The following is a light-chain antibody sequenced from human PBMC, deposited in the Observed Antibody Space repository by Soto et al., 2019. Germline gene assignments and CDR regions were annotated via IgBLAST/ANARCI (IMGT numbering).Light chain of an antibody. Sequence: QPVLTQSSSASASLGSSVKLTCTLSSGHSYYIIAWHQQQPGKAPRYLMKLEGSGNYNKGSGVPDRFSGSSSGADRYLTISNLRSDDEADYYCETWDSKARVFGGGTKLTVL. V-gene: IGLV4-60*03. CDR2: LEGSGNY. CDR1: SGHSYYI. CDR3: ETWDSKARV. J-gene: IGLJ3*02.